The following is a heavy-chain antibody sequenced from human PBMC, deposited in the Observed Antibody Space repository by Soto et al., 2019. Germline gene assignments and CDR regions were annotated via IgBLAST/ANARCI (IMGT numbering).Heavy chain of an antibody. Sequence: QVQLVQSRGEVKKPGASVKVSCKTSGYSFTTYGISWVRQAPGQGLEWMGWISGYNGNTNYAQKLQGRVTMTTDTSTSTAYMELRSLRSDDTAVYYCAREGPAPSYYYCMDVWGQGSTVTVSS. CDR2: ISGYNGNT. V-gene: IGHV1-18*01. CDR3: AREGPAPSYYYCMDV. J-gene: IGHJ6*02. CDR1: GYSFTTYG.